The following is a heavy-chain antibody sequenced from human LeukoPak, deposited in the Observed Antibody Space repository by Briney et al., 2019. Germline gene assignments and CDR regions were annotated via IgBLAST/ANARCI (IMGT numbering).Heavy chain of an antibody. J-gene: IGHJ4*02. CDR2: ILFDGNNK. Sequence: PGGSLRLSCAASGFTVSNNYMSWARQAPGKGLEWVAIILFDGNNKYYADSVKGRFTVSRDNSKNTLYLQMDSLITDDSAVYYCASDQRGQTAGAGRVDFDYWGQGTLVTVSS. CDR3: ASDQRGQTAGAGRVDFDY. CDR1: GFTVSNNY. D-gene: IGHD6-13*01. V-gene: IGHV3-30-3*01.